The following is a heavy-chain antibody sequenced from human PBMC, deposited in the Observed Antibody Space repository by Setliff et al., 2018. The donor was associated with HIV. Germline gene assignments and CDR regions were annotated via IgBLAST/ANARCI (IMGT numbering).Heavy chain of an antibody. CDR1: GGSISSSSYY. CDR2: IYYSGST. CDR3: ARGPGDY. J-gene: IGHJ4*02. V-gene: IGHV4-39*07. Sequence: KPSETLSLTCTVSGGSISSSSYYWGWIRQPPGKGLEWIGSIYYSGSTYYNPSLKSRVTISVDTSKNQFSLKLSSVTAADTAVYYCARGPGDYWGQGTLVTVSS.